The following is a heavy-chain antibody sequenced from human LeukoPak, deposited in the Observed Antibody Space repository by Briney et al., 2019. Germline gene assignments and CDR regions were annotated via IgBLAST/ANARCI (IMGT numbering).Heavy chain of an antibody. J-gene: IGHJ4*02. CDR3: ARDPTVGANTLKSLAR. Sequence: PSQTLSLTCTVSGGSISSGSYYWSWIRQPAGKGLEWIGRIYTSGSTNYNPSLKSRVTISVDTSKNQFSLKLSSVTAADTAVYYCARDPTVGANTLKSLARWGQGTLVTVSS. CDR2: IYTSGST. CDR1: GGSISSGSYY. V-gene: IGHV4-61*02. D-gene: IGHD1-26*01.